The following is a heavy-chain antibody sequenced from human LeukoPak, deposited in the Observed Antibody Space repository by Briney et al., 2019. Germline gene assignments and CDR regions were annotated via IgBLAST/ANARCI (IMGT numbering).Heavy chain of an antibody. CDR2: IFPGDSET. CDR3: ATSESQTRFDY. V-gene: IGHV5-51*01. Sequence: GESLQISCKGSGYSFTSYWIGWVRQLPGKGLEWMGLIFPGDSETIYSPSFQGQVTISADKSINTAYLRWSSLKASDTAMYYCATSESQTRFDYWGQGTLVTVSS. CDR1: GYSFTSYW. J-gene: IGHJ4*02. D-gene: IGHD1/OR15-1a*01.